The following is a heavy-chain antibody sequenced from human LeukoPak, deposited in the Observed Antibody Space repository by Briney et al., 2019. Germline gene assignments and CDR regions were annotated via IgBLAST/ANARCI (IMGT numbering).Heavy chain of an antibody. Sequence: SCKASGYTFTGYYMHWVRQAPGKGLEWVAFIRSDGTNKYYADSVKGRFTISRDISKNTLYLQMNSLRAEDTAVYYCAKGGERGTFYFDYWGQGTLVTVSS. CDR1: GYTFTGYY. V-gene: IGHV3-30*02. J-gene: IGHJ4*02. CDR2: IRSDGTNK. D-gene: IGHD1-1*01. CDR3: AKGGERGTFYFDY.